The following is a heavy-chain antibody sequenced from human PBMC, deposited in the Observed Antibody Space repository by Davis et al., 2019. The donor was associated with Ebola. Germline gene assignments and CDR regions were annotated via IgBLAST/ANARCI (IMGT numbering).Heavy chain of an antibody. D-gene: IGHD6-13*01. V-gene: IGHV3-30-3*01. J-gene: IGHJ4*02. CDR2: ISYDGSNK. Sequence: PSETLSLTCPASAFTFSSYAMHWVRQAPGKGLEWVAVISYDGSNKYYADSVKGRFTISRDNSKNTLYLQMNSLRAEDTAVYYCARGGGRQQLVPRFDYWGQGTLVTVSS. CDR3: ARGGGRQQLVPRFDY. CDR1: AFTFSSYA.